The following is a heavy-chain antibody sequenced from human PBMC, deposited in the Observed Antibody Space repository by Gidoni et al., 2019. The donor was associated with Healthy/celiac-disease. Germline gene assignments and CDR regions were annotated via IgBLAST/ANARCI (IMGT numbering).Heavy chain of an antibody. V-gene: IGHV1-58*02. J-gene: IGHJ6*02. CDR3: AAGSPDPYYYYGMDV. CDR1: GFTFTSSA. Sequence: QMQLVQSGPEVKKPGTSVQVSCKASGFTFTSSAMQWVRQARGQRLEWIGWIVVGSGNTNYAQKFQERVTITRDMSTSTAYMELSSLRSEDTAVYYCAAGSPDPYYYYGMDVWGQGTTVTVSS. D-gene: IGHD3-10*01. CDR2: IVVGSGNT.